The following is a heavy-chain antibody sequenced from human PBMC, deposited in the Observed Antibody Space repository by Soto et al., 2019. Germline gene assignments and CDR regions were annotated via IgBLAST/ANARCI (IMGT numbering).Heavy chain of an antibody. CDR1: GFTFSSYS. Sequence: EVQLVESGGGLVKPGGSLRLSCAASGFTFSSYSMNWVRQAPGKGLEWVSSISSSSSYIYYADSVKGRFTISRDNAKNSLYLQMNSLRADDTAVYYCARGGGAVSYGLDCFDYWGQGTLVTVSS. V-gene: IGHV3-21*01. CDR2: ISSSSSYI. D-gene: IGHD5-18*01. J-gene: IGHJ4*02. CDR3: ARGGGAVSYGLDCFDY.